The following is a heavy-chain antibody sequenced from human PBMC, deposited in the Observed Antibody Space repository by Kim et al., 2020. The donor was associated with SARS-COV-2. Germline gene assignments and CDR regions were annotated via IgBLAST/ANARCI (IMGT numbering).Heavy chain of an antibody. CDR1: GFTFSNYA. CDR2: ISGSGGST. Sequence: GGSLRLSCAASGFTFSNYAMTWVRQAPGKGLEWVSTISGSGGSTYYADSVKGRFTISRDKSKNTLYLQMNSLRAEDTAVYYCAKDGQYSNNWYEVLFFFDYWGQGTLVTVSS. CDR3: AKDGQYSNNWYEVLFFFDY. D-gene: IGHD6-13*01. J-gene: IGHJ4*02. V-gene: IGHV3-23*01.